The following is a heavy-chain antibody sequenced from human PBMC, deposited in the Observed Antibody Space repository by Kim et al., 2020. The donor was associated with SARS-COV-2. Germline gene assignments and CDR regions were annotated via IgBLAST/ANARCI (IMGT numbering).Heavy chain of an antibody. CDR3: ASLICSGGSCYSGYFDY. CDR2: IIPIFGTA. J-gene: IGHJ4*02. D-gene: IGHD2-15*01. Sequence: SVKVSCKASGGTFSSYAISWVRQAPGQGLEWMGGIIPIFGTANYAQKFQGRVTITADESTSTAYMELSSLRSEDTAVYYCASLICSGGSCYSGYFDYWGQGTLVTVSS. V-gene: IGHV1-69*13. CDR1: GGTFSSYA.